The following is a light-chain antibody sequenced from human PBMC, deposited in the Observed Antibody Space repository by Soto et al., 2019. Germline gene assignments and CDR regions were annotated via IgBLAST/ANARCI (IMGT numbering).Light chain of an antibody. V-gene: IGKV3-20*01. J-gene: IGKJ1*01. CDR3: QQYGSSPRT. CDR1: QSVSSSY. CDR2: GAS. Sequence: IGFTQFPATPSLSPGERATLSCRASQSVSSSYLAWYQQKPGQAPRLLIYGASSRATGIPDRFSGSGSGTNFTLTISRLEPEDFAVYYCQQYGSSPRTFGQGTKVDIK.